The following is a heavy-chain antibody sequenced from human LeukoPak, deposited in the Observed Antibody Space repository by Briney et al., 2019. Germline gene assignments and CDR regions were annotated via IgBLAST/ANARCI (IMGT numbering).Heavy chain of an antibody. J-gene: IGHJ4*02. V-gene: IGHV3-23*01. CDR2: ISGSGGST. D-gene: IGHD5/OR15-5a*01. CDR3: AKDATPGNSVYDHFDY. Sequence: PGGSLRLSCAASGFTFSSYAMSWVRQAPGKGLEWVSAISGSGGSTYYADSVKGRFTVSRDDPQNTPYLQMNSLRAEDAAIYYCAKDATPGNSVYDHFDYWGQGTLVTVSS. CDR1: GFTFSSYA.